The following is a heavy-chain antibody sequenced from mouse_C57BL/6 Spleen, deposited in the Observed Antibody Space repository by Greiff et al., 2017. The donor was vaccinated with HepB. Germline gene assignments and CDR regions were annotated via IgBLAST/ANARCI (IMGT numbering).Heavy chain of an antibody. V-gene: IGHV6-3*01. Sequence: EVQGVESGGGLVQPGGSMKLSCVASGFTFSNYWMNWVRQSPEKGLEWVAQIRLKSDNYATHYAESVKGRFTISRDDSKSSVYLQMNNLRAEDTGIYYCTGGAGTFFDYWGQGTTLTVSS. CDR3: TGGAGTFFDY. D-gene: IGHD4-1*01. CDR2: IRLKSDNYAT. J-gene: IGHJ2*01. CDR1: GFTFSNYW.